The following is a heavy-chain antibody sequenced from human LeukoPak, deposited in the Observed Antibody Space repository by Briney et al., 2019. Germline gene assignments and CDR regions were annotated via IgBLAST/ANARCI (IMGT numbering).Heavy chain of an antibody. CDR1: GGSISSSSYY. V-gene: IGHV4-39*07. CDR2: IYYSGST. J-gene: IGHJ4*02. Sequence: RSSETLSLTCTVSGGSISSSSYYWGWIRQPPGKGLEWIGSIYYSGSTYYNPSLKSRVTISVDTSKNQFSLKLSSVTAADTAVYYCARDHHRNYGLQYYFDYWGQGTLVTVSS. D-gene: IGHD4-11*01. CDR3: ARDHHRNYGLQYYFDY.